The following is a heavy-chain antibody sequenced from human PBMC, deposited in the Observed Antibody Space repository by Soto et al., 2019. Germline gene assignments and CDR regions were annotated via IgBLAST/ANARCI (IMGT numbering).Heavy chain of an antibody. CDR3: ARAPYSSSPLDY. D-gene: IGHD6-6*01. CDR2: IYSGGST. V-gene: IGHV3-53*05. Sequence: GESLKISCAASGFTVSSNYMSWVRQAPGKGLEWVSVIYSGGSTYYADSVKGRFTISRDNSKNTLYLQMNSLRAEDTAVYYCARAPYSSSPLDYWGQGTLVTVSS. CDR1: GFTVSSNY. J-gene: IGHJ4*02.